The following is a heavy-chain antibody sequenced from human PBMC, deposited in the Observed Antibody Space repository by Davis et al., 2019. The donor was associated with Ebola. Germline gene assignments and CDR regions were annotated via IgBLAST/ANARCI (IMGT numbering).Heavy chain of an antibody. J-gene: IGHJ4*02. CDR2: ISSSSSYI. D-gene: IGHD1-26*01. Sequence: ETLSLTCAVYGGSFSGYYWSWIRQPPGKGLEWVSSISSSSSYIYYADSVKGRFTISRDNAKNSLYLQMNGLRAEDTAVYYCARSYSGSRIYDYWGQGTLVTVSS. CDR3: ARSYSGSRIYDY. CDR1: GGSFSGYY. V-gene: IGHV3-21*04.